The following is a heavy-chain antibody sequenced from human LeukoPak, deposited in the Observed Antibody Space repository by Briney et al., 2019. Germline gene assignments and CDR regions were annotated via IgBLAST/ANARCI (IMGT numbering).Heavy chain of an antibody. J-gene: IGHJ4*02. CDR3: AKDLGMQVWFPL. Sequence: PGGSLRLSCAASGFTFSSYAMSWVRQAPGKGLEWVSGISGSGGSTYYADSVKGRFTLSRDNSKNTLYLQMNSPRAEDTAVYYCAKDLGMQVWFPLWGQGTLVTVSS. V-gene: IGHV3-23*01. CDR1: GFTFSSYA. D-gene: IGHD5-18*01. CDR2: ISGSGGST.